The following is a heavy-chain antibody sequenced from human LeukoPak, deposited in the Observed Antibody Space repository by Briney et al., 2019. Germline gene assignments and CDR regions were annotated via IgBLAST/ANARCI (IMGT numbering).Heavy chain of an antibody. CDR3: AKDRGYSYDYPIDY. Sequence: PGGSLRLSFTASGFTFNTYAMSWVRQAPGKGLEWVSTISGGGGSTYYADSVKGRFTISRDNSKNTLYLQMNSLRAEDTAVYYCAKDRGYSYDYPIDYWGQGTLVTVSS. J-gene: IGHJ4*02. V-gene: IGHV3-23*01. CDR1: GFTFNTYA. D-gene: IGHD5-18*01. CDR2: ISGGGGST.